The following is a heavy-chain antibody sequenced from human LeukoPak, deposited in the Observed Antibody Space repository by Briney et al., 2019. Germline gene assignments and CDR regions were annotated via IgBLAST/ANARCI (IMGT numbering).Heavy chain of an antibody. Sequence: PGGSLRPSWAAAGFTFSSYWISCVRQAPGKGLEWVANIKQDGSEKYYVDSVKGRFTVCRDNAKNSLYLQMNSLRAEDTAVYYCARSPTRGYSGYDKYYFDYWGQGTLVTVSS. D-gene: IGHD5-12*01. CDR3: ARSPTRGYSGYDKYYFDY. J-gene: IGHJ4*02. V-gene: IGHV3-7*01. CDR1: GFTFSSYW. CDR2: IKQDGSEK.